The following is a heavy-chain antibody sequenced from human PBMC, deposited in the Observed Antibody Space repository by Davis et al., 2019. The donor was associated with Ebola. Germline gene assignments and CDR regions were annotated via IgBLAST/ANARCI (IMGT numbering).Heavy chain of an antibody. CDR1: GDSVSSNSAV. J-gene: IGHJ6*02. V-gene: IGHV6-1*01. CDR3: AGRRGVGAGDMDV. Sequence: HSQTLSLTCAISGDSVSSNSAVWNWIRQSPSRGLEWLGRTYYRSKWYNDYAGSVKSRITINPDTSKNQFSLQLNSVTHEDTAVYYCAGRRGVGAGDMDVWGQGTTVTVSS. CDR2: TYYRSKWYN. D-gene: IGHD3-10*01.